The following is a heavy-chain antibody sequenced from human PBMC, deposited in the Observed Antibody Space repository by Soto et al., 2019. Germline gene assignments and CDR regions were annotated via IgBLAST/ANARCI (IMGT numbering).Heavy chain of an antibody. V-gene: IGHV4-31*03. CDR1: GASVGGGGYY. Sequence: SDTLSLNSSVSGASVGGGGYYGRWIRQLPGKGLEWIGYIYHTGSTFYNPSLKSRVTILLDTSKSQFSLKLTSVTAADTAMYYCAGSLARSMFDYWGQGTLVTVS. J-gene: IGHJ4*02. CDR3: AGSLARSMFDY. CDR2: IYHTGST. D-gene: IGHD1-26*01.